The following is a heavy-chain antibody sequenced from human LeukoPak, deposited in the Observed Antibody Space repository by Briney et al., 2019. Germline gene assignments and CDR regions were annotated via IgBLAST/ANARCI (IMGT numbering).Heavy chain of an antibody. CDR2: ISYDGSNK. CDR1: GFTFSSYA. D-gene: IGHD1-26*01. Sequence: GRSLRLSCAASGFTFSSYAMHWVRQAPGKGLEWVAVISYDGSNKYYADSVKGRFTISRDNSKNTLYLQMNSLRAEDTAVYYCARDQVGATTRSSAFDIWGQGTMVTVSS. CDR3: ARDQVGATTRSSAFDI. V-gene: IGHV3-30-3*01. J-gene: IGHJ3*02.